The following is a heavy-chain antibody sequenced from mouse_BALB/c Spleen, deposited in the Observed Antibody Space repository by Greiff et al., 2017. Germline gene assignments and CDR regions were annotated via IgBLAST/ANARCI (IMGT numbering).Heavy chain of an antibody. CDR1: GYTFSSYW. CDR2: ILPGSGST. V-gene: IGHV1-9*01. CDR3: ARGGYCNYVNY. Sequence: VQLQQSGAELMKPGASVKISCKATGYTFSSYWIEWVKQRPGHGLEWIGEILPGSGSTNYNEKFKGKATFTADTSSNTAYMQLSSLTSEDSAVYYCARGGYCNYVNYWGQGTTLTVSS. J-gene: IGHJ2*01. D-gene: IGHD2-1*01.